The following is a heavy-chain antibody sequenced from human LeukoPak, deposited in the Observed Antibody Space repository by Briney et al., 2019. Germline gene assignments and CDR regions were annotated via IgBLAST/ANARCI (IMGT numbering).Heavy chain of an antibody. CDR3: AKDPGIAAAGKLDY. CDR2: IRYDGSNK. J-gene: IGHJ4*02. D-gene: IGHD6-13*01. V-gene: IGHV3-30*02. CDR1: GFTFSSYG. Sequence: GGSLRLSCAASGFTFSSYGMHWVRQAPGKGLEWVAFIRYDGSNKYYADSVKGRFTISRDNSKNTLYLQMNSLRAEDTAVYYCAKDPGIAAAGKLDYWGQGTLVIVSS.